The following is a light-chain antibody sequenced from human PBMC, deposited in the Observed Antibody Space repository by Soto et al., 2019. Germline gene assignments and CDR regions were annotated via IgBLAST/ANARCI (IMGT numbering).Light chain of an antibody. CDR1: KFGVK. V-gene: IGLV3-1*01. Sequence: SYELAQPPSGSVSPGQKVSITCSGDKFGVKSWYQQKPGQSPELVLYQHTKRPSGIPERFSGSNSGNTATLTISGTQAMDEADYYCQAWDRNTVVFGGGTKLTVL. J-gene: IGLJ2*01. CDR2: QHT. CDR3: QAWDRNTVV.